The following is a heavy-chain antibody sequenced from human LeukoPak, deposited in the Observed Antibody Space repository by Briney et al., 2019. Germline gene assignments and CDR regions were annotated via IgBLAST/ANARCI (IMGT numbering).Heavy chain of an antibody. CDR1: GFTLFSSYD. Sequence: GGSLRLSCAASGFTLFSSYDMHWVRQAPGKGLEWVAIIDSVKGRFTISRDNSSNTLYLQMNSLRVEDTAVYYCSIVAVASDFDYWGQGTLVTVSS. CDR2: I. D-gene: IGHD6-19*01. CDR3: SIVAVASDFDY. J-gene: IGHJ4*02. V-gene: IGHV3-30*02.